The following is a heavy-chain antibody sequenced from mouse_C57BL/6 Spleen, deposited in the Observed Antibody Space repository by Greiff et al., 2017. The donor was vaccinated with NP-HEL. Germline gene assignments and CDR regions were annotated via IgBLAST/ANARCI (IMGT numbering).Heavy chain of an antibody. CDR3: AREDYGHYFDY. D-gene: IGHD1-1*02. CDR1: GYSITSGYY. CDR2: ISYDGSN. Sequence: EVKLMESGPGLVKPSQSLSLTCSVTGYSITSGYYWNWIRQFPGNKLEWMGYISYDGSNNYNPSLKNRISITRDTSKNQFFLKLNSVTTEDTATYYCAREDYGHYFDYWGQGTTLTVSS. V-gene: IGHV3-6*01. J-gene: IGHJ2*01.